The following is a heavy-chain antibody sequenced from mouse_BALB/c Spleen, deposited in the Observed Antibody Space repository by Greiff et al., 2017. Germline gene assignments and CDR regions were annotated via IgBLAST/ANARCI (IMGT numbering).Heavy chain of an antibody. CDR2: ISSGGST. Sequence: EVQVVESGGGLVKPGGSLKLSCAASGFTFSSYAMSWVRQTPEKRLEWVASISSGGSTYYPDSVKGRFTISRDNARNILYLQMSSLRSEDTAMYYCARGDYDYPWFAYWGQGTLVTVSA. D-gene: IGHD2-4*01. CDR1: GFTFSSYA. J-gene: IGHJ3*01. CDR3: ARGDYDYPWFAY. V-gene: IGHV5-6-5*01.